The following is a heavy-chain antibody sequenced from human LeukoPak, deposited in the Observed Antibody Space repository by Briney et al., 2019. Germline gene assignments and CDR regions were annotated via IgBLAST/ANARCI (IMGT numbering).Heavy chain of an antibody. D-gene: IGHD3-22*01. CDR1: GFTFSTYT. CDR2: ITSSSSYI. V-gene: IGHV3-21*04. J-gene: IGHJ5*02. Sequence: GGSLRLSCAASGFTFSTYTMNWVRQAPGKGLEWVSSITSSSSYIYYADSVKGRFTISRDNAKNSLYLQMNSLRAEDTAVYYCAKDPYYDSSGPPQNNWFDPWGQGTLVTVSS. CDR3: AKDPYYDSSGPPQNNWFDP.